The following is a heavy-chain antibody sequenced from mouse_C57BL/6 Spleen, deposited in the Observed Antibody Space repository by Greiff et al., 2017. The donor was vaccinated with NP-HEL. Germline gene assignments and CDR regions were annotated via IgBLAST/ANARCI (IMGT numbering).Heavy chain of an antibody. CDR3: ARHGYDYDDYNWYFDV. CDR2: FYPGSGSI. J-gene: IGHJ1*03. Sequence: VKLQESGAELVKPGASVKLSCKASGYTFTEYTIHWVKQRSGQGLEWIGWFYPGSGSIKYNEKFKDKATLTADKSSSTVYMELSRLTSEDSAVYFCARHGYDYDDYNWYFDVWGTGTTVTVSS. CDR1: GYTFTEYT. D-gene: IGHD2-4*01. V-gene: IGHV1-62-2*01.